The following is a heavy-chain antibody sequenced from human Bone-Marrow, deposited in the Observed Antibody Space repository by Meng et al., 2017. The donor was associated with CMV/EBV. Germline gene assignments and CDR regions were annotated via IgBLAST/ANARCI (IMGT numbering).Heavy chain of an antibody. CDR1: GYTFTRYG. Sequence: QVRLVKSGDEVKKPGASVKVSCKASGYTFTRYGISWVRQAPGQGLEWMGWINPNSGGTNYAQKFQGRVTMTRDTSISTAYMELSRLRSDDTAVYYCARGVAAPDYWGQGTLVTVSS. D-gene: IGHD6-6*01. CDR3: ARGVAAPDY. V-gene: IGHV1-2*02. CDR2: INPNSGGT. J-gene: IGHJ4*02.